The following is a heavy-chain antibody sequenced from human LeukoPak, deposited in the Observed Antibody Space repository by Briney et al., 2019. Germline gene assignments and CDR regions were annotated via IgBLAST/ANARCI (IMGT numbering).Heavy chain of an antibody. CDR3: ARGWFGEFSYYYYYYMDV. Sequence: SETLSLTCTVSGGSISSSSYYWGWIRQPPGKGLEWIGSIYYSGSTYYNPSLKSRVTISVDTSKNQFSLKLSSVTAADTAVYYCARGWFGEFSYYYYYYMDVWGKGTTVTISS. J-gene: IGHJ6*03. CDR1: GGSISSSSYY. D-gene: IGHD3-10*01. CDR2: IYYSGST. V-gene: IGHV4-39*07.